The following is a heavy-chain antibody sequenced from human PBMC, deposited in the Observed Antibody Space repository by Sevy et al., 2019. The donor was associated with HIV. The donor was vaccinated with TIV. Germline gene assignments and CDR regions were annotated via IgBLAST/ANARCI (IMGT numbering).Heavy chain of an antibody. Sequence: GGSLRLSCAASGFPFSDAWMNWVRQVPGKGLEWVGLIKNENEGGTTDYAEPVKGSSIISRDDSTNTLYLQMSSLKTEDTAIDYSTTDWGTGNTCVRAFDLWGQGTMVTVSS. CDR2: IKNENEGGTT. V-gene: IGHV3-15*01. D-gene: IGHD1-7*01. J-gene: IGHJ3*01. CDR3: TTDWGTGNTCVRAFDL. CDR1: GFPFSDAW.